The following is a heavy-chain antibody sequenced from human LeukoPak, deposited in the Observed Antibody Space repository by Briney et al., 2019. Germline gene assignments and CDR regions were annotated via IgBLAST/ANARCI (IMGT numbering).Heavy chain of an antibody. J-gene: IGHJ3*02. CDR3: ARVRLSGSYLDAFDI. V-gene: IGHV4-59*02. D-gene: IGHD1-26*01. CDR1: GGSVSSYY. Sequence: SETLSLTCTVSGGSVSSYYWNWIRQPPGKGLEWIGYIYYSGSTNYNPSLKSRVTISVDTSKNQFSLKLNSITTADTAVYYCARVRLSGSYLDAFDIWGQGTMVTVSS. CDR2: IYYSGST.